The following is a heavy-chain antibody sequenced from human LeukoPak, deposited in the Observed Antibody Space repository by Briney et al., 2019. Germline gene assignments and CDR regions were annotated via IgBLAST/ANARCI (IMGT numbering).Heavy chain of an antibody. CDR2: INSDGSST. V-gene: IGHV3-74*01. CDR1: GFTFSSYS. J-gene: IGHJ5*02. D-gene: IGHD3-10*01. CDR3: ARDRSLITMVRGVIITRTPDNWFDP. Sequence: GGSLRLSCAASGFTFSSYSMNWVRQAPGKGLVWVSRINSDGSSTSYADSVKGRFTISRDNAKNTLYLQMNSLRAEDTAVYYCARDRSLITMVRGVIITRTPDNWFDPWGQGTLVTVSS.